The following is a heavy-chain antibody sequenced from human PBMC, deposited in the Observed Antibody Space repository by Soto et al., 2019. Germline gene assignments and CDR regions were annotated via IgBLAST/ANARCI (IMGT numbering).Heavy chain of an antibody. CDR2: IYYTGST. J-gene: IGHJ4*02. V-gene: IGHV4-31*03. CDR1: GASTGSGGYY. CDR3: ARADYGDRGLAFDS. Sequence: QVQLQESGPGLVKTSQTLSLTCTVSGASTGSGGYYWSWIRQHPGKGLEWNGYIYYTGSTYYSPSLKSRASISVDTSKNEFSLKLDSVTAADTAVYYCARADYGDRGLAFDSWGQGTLVTVSS. D-gene: IGHD4-17*01.